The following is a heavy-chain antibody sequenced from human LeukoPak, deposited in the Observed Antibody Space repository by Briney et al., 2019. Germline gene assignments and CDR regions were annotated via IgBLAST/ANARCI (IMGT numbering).Heavy chain of an antibody. V-gene: IGHV3-23*01. CDR3: ARSDCGSDGCKLLNY. D-gene: IGHD2-21*01. CDR1: GFTVSSNY. J-gene: IGHJ4*02. Sequence: GGSLRLSCAASGFTVSSNYMSWVRQAPGKGLEWVSAISGSGDATKYADSVKGRFTISRDNSKNTLSLQMSNLRAEDTATYYCARSDCGSDGCKLLNYWGQGILVTVSS. CDR2: ISGSGDAT.